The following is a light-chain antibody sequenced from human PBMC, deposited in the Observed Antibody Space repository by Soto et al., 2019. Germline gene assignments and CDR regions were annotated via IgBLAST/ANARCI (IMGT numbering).Light chain of an antibody. CDR1: QSVSSD. J-gene: IGKJ5*01. Sequence: EIVLTQSPATLSLSPGERATPSCRASQSVSSDLAWYQQKPGQAPRLLTYDASNRATGTPAWFSDSGSGTDFTLTISSLETEDFAVYYRQQRSNWPPITFGQGTRLEIK. CDR3: QQRSNWPPIT. V-gene: IGKV3-11*01. CDR2: DAS.